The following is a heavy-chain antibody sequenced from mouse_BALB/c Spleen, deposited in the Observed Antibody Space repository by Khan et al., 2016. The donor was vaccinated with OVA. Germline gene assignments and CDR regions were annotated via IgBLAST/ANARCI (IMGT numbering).Heavy chain of an antibody. Sequence: QVQLQQPGPELVRPGVSVKISCKGSDYTFTDYPLHWVQQSHATSLEWIGAVSTSYGSANYNQKFKGKAIMTVDKSSSTAYLELARLTSEDSAIYYCARDDDYSLFAYWGQGTLVAVSA. CDR1: DYTFTDYP. V-gene: IGHV1S137*01. CDR3: ARDDDYSLFAY. CDR2: VSTSYGSA. D-gene: IGHD2-3*01. J-gene: IGHJ3*01.